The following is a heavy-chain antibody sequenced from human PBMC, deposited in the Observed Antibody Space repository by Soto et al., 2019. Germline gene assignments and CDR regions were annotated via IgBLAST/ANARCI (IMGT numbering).Heavy chain of an antibody. CDR1: GGSISSSSYY. CDR2: IYYSGST. CDR3: ARRGYDFWTGYYIDYDYYGMDV. D-gene: IGHD3-3*01. V-gene: IGHV4-39*01. Sequence: PSETLSLTCTVSGGSISSSSYYWGWIRQPPGKGLEWVGSIYYSGSTYYNPSLKSRVTISVDTSKNQFSLKLSSVTAADTAVYYCARRGYDFWTGYYIDYDYYGMDVWGKGTTATVSS. J-gene: IGHJ6*04.